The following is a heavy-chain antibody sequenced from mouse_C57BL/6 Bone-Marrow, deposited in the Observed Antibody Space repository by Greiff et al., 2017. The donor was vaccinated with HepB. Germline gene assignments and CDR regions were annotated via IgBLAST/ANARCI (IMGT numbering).Heavy chain of an antibody. CDR3: TTLITTVVAPGDY. CDR2: IDPENGDN. CDR1: GFNIKDDY. V-gene: IGHV14-4*01. D-gene: IGHD1-1*01. Sequence: EVQLQQSGAELVRPGASVKLSCTASGFNIKDDYMHWVKQRPEQGLEWIGWIDPENGDNESASKLQGTATITADTASNTAYLPLSSLTSEDTAVYYCTTLITTVVAPGDYWGQGTLVTVSA. J-gene: IGHJ3*01.